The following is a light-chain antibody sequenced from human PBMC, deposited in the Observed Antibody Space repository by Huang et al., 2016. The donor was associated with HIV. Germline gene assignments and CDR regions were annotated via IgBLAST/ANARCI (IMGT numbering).Light chain of an antibody. V-gene: IGKV3-15*01. J-gene: IGKJ1*01. CDR2: GAS. CDR3: QQYDNWPQT. Sequence: EIVMTQSPATLSVSPGERATLSCRASQSVNSNLVWYQQKPGQAPRLLIYGASTRAAGIPARLSGSGSGTDFTLTISSLQSEDFAVYYCQQYDNWPQTFGQGTKVEIK. CDR1: QSVNSN.